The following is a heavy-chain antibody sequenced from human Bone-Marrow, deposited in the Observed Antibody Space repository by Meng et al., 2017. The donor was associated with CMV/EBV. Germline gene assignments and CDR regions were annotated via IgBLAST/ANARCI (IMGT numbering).Heavy chain of an antibody. D-gene: IGHD5/OR15-5a*01. J-gene: IGHJ4*02. V-gene: IGHV2-5*02. Sequence: QITLKESGPTLVKPXXXXPLTSTFSGFSLSTSGVGVGWIRQPPGKALEWLALIYWDDDKRYSPSLKSRLTITKDTSKNQVVLTMTNMDPVDTATYYCAHGVYGAFDYWGQGTLVTVSS. CDR2: IYWDDDK. CDR1: GFSLSTSGVG. CDR3: AHGVYGAFDY.